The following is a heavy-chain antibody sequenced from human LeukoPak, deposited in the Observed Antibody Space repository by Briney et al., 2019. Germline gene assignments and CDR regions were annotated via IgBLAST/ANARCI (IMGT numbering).Heavy chain of an antibody. J-gene: IGHJ4*02. Sequence: PGGSLRLSCAASGFTVSNNYMSWVRQAPGKGLEWVSVIYSGGSTYYADSVKGRFTISRDNSKNTLYLQMNSLRAEDTAVYYCAKVRVGATLYFDYWGQGTLVTVSS. CDR3: AKVRVGATLYFDY. CDR2: IYSGGST. CDR1: GFTVSNNY. D-gene: IGHD1-26*01. V-gene: IGHV3-53*01.